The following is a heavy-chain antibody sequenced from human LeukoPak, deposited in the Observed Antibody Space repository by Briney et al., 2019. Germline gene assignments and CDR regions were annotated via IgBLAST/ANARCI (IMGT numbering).Heavy chain of an antibody. CDR1: GFTFSSYA. Sequence: PGGSLRLSCAASGFTFSSYAMSWVRQAPGKGLEWVSAISGGGGSTYYADSVKGRFTISRDNSKNTLYLQMNSLRVEDTAVYYCAKDVAQDYYFDYWGQGTLVTVSS. D-gene: IGHD3/OR15-3a*01. J-gene: IGHJ4*02. CDR2: ISGGGGST. CDR3: AKDVAQDYYFDY. V-gene: IGHV3-23*01.